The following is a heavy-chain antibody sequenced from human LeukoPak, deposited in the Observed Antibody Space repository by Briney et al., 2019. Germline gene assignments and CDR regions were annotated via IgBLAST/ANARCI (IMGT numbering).Heavy chain of an antibody. Sequence: GGSLRLSCAASGFTFSSYSMKWVRQATGKGLEWVSSISSSSSYIYYADSVKGRFTISRDNAKNSLYLQMNSLRAEDTAVYYCARWEWGAVAGTGPDYWGQGTLVTVSS. V-gene: IGHV3-21*01. D-gene: IGHD6-19*01. CDR1: GFTFSSYS. J-gene: IGHJ4*02. CDR2: ISSSSSYI. CDR3: ARWEWGAVAGTGPDY.